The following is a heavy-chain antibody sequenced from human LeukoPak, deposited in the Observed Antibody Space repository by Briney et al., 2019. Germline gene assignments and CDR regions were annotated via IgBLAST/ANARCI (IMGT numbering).Heavy chain of an antibody. Sequence: GGSLRLSCAVSGFTFNTYGMHWVRQAPGKGLEWVAVISYDGNNENYADSVKGRFTISRDNSKNTLFFQLSSLRAEDTAVYYCVRSSGIEKGEYCSGGSCYLDRWGQGTLDTVSS. CDR2: ISYDGNNE. D-gene: IGHD2-15*01. J-gene: IGHJ4*02. CDR1: GFTFNTYG. V-gene: IGHV3-30*03. CDR3: VRSSGIEKGEYCSGGSCYLDR.